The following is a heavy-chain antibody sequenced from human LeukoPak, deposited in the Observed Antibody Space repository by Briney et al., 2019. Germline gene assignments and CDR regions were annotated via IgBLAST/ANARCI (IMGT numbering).Heavy chain of an antibody. D-gene: IGHD3-22*01. V-gene: IGHV4-39*07. CDR1: GGSISSSSYY. J-gene: IGHJ4*02. CDR3: ARMADGYYYDSN. Sequence: SETLSLTCTVSGGSISSSSYYWGWIRQPPGKGLEWIGSIYYSGSTYYNPSLKSRVTISVDTSKNQFSLKLSSVTAADTAVYYCARMADGYYYDSNWGQGTLVTVSS. CDR2: IYYSGST.